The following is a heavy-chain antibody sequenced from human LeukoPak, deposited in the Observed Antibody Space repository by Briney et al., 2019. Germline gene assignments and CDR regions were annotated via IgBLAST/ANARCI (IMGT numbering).Heavy chain of an antibody. CDR3: ARARASGRSGFDY. V-gene: IGHV3-48*02. Sequence: GGSLRLSCAASGLTVSSYSMDWVRQAPGKGLEWVSYISSSSSTIYYADSVKGRFTISRDNAKNSLYLQMNSLRDEDTAVYYCARARASGRSGFDYWGQGTLVTVSS. J-gene: IGHJ4*02. CDR2: ISSSSSTI. D-gene: IGHD2-15*01. CDR1: GLTVSSYS.